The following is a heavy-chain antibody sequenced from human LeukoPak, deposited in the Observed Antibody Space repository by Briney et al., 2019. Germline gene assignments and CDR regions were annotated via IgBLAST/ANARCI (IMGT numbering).Heavy chain of an antibody. J-gene: IGHJ4*02. D-gene: IGHD2-2*01. CDR3: TRDCSRTGCYADFGY. CDR1: GFTLSASA. Sequence: GGSLRLSCAASGFTLSASAMHWVRQAAGNGMEWVGRIRSEANSYATAYAASVTGRSTISREDSKNTAYLQINSLKPEDTTVCYYTRDCSRTGCYADFGYWDQGTLVTVPS. V-gene: IGHV3-73*01. CDR2: IRSEANSYAT.